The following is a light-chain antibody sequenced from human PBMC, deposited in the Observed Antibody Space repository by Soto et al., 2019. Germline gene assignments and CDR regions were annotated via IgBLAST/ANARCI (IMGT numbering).Light chain of an antibody. CDR1: QDISDY. CDR2: AAS. J-gene: IGKJ4*01. CDR3: QQLNSYPLT. V-gene: IGKV1-9*01. Sequence: DIQLTQSPSFLSASVGDRVTITCLASQDISDYLAWYQQRPGKAPKLLIYAASTLQSGVPSRFSGSGSGTEFTLTISSLQPEDFATYSCQQLNSYPLTSGGGTKVDNK.